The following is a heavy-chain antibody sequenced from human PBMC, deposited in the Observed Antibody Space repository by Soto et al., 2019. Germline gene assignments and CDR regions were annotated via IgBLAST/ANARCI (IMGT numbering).Heavy chain of an antibody. CDR2: ISCSGGST. V-gene: IGHV3-23*01. Sequence: GGSLRLSCAASGFTFSSYAMSWVRQAPGKGLEWVSSISCSGGSTYYAYSVKVRFTMSRDNSNNTLYLQMNSLRAEDTAVYYCAKVRMGYYDRSGYFDXWGQGTLVTVSX. D-gene: IGHD3-22*01. CDR3: AKVRMGYYDRSGYFDX. J-gene: IGHJ4*02. CDR1: GFTFSSYA.